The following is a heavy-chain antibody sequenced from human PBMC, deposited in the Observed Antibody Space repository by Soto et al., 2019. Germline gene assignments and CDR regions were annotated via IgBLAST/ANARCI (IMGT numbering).Heavy chain of an antibody. V-gene: IGHV4-61*01. CDR1: GGSVSSVSYY. CDR3: ARVLWYYASGSSNADHYFDY. Sequence: SETLSLTCTVSGGSVSSVSYYWSCMRQPPGKRLEWIGYIYNSGSTKYNPSLKSRVTMSIDTSKNQFSLRLSSVTAADTAVYYCARVLWYYASGSSNADHYFDYWGQGTLVTVSS. J-gene: IGHJ4*02. CDR2: IYNSGST. D-gene: IGHD3-10*01.